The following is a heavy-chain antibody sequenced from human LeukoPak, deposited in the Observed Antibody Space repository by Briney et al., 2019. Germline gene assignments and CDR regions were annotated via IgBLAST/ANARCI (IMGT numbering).Heavy chain of an antibody. D-gene: IGHD3-10*01. Sequence: GGSLRLSCSASGFTFSSYDMHWVRQATGKGLEWVSAIGTAGDTYYPGSVKGRFTISRENAKNSLYLQMNSLRAGDTAVYYCARANVGSGSYSFYWYFDLWGRGTLVTVSS. CDR2: IGTAGDT. CDR1: GFTFSSYD. J-gene: IGHJ2*01. CDR3: ARANVGSGSYSFYWYFDL. V-gene: IGHV3-13*01.